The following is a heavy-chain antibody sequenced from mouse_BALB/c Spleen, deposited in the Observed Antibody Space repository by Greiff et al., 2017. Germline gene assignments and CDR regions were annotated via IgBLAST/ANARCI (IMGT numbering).Heavy chain of an antibody. J-gene: IGHJ3*01. D-gene: IGHD2-4*01. CDR3: ATYDYDSWFAY. Sequence: EVQGVESGGGLVQPGGSLKLSCAASGFTFSSYTMSWVRQTPEKRLEWVAYISNGGGSTYYPDTVKGRFTISRDNAKNTLYLQMSSLKSEDTAMYYCATYDYDSWFAYWGQGTLVTVSA. V-gene: IGHV5-12-2*01. CDR1: GFTFSSYT. CDR2: ISNGGGST.